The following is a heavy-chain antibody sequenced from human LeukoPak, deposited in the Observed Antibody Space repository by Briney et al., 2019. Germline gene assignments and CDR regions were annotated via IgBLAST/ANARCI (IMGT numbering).Heavy chain of an antibody. J-gene: IGHJ4*02. CDR1: GFTFSSYG. CDR3: AKDRNSGSYRPYYFDY. Sequence: PGGSLRLSCAASGFTFSSYGMHWVRQAPGKGLEWVAFIRYDGSNEYYADSVKGRFTISRDNSKNTLYLQMNSLRAEDTAVYYCAKDRNSGSYRPYYFDYWGQGTLVTVSS. CDR2: IRYDGSNE. D-gene: IGHD1-26*01. V-gene: IGHV3-30*02.